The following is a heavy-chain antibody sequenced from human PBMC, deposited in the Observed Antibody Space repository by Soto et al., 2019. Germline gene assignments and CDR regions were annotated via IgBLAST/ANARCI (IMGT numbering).Heavy chain of an antibody. D-gene: IGHD3-22*01. CDR2: ISAYNGNT. V-gene: IGHV1-18*01. CDR3: ARETPITMIVPRGGKDAFDI. CDR1: GYTFTSYG. J-gene: IGHJ3*02. Sequence: QVQLVQSGAEVKKPGASVKVSCKASGYTFTSYGISWVRQAPGQGLEWMGWISAYNGNTNYAQKLQGRVTTTTDTSTSTAYMELRSLRSDDTAVYYCARETPITMIVPRGGKDAFDIWGQGTMVTVSS.